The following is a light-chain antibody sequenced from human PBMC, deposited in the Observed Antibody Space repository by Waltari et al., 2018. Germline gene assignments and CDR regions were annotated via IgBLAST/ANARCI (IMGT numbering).Light chain of an antibody. V-gene: IGLV3-1*01. J-gene: IGLJ2*01. CDR1: RLWDRS. CDR3: QAWDSSTVI. CDR2: QDT. Sequence: SYELTQPPSVSVSPGQTASIPCSGDRLWDRSACWYQQKPGKSPVLVIFQDTKRPSGIPVRFSGSYSGNTATLTISGTQAMDEADYYCQAWDSSTVIFGGGTKLTVL.